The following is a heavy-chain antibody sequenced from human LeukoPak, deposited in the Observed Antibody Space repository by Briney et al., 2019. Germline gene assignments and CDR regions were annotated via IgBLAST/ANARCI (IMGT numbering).Heavy chain of an antibody. Sequence: GGSLRLSCAASGFTFSSYWMHWVRQTPGKGLIYISRINNDGSSANYADSVKGRFTISRDNSKHTLYLQMNSLRAEDTAVYYCARDEYSSFDYWGQGTLVTVSS. V-gene: IGHV3-74*01. CDR1: GFTFSSYW. CDR3: ARDEYSSFDY. D-gene: IGHD6-6*01. CDR2: INNDGSSA. J-gene: IGHJ4*02.